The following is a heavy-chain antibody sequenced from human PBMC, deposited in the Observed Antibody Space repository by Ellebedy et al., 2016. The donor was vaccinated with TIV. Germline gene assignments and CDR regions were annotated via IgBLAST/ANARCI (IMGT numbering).Heavy chain of an antibody. CDR1: GFTFNSYA. Sequence: GESLKISCAASGFTFNSYAMSWVRQAPGKGLEWVSTISNTGSRTYYADSVEGRFIISRDNSKRTLYLQMNSPRAEDTAVYYCAKGRGGGSDSSAPRYYFDYWGLGTLVTVSS. J-gene: IGHJ4*02. D-gene: IGHD3-22*01. CDR2: ISNTGSRT. V-gene: IGHV3-23*01. CDR3: AKGRGGGSDSSAPRYYFDY.